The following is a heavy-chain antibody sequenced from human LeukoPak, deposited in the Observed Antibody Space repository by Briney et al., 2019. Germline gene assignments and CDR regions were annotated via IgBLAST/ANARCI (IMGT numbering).Heavy chain of an antibody. J-gene: IGHJ4*02. Sequence: SETLSLTCTVSGGSIGSSTYYWGCIRRPPGKGLEWIGSIFYSGSTYYDPSLKSRVTISVDTSKTQFSLKLSSVTAADTAVYYCARLDPTSDYWGQGTLVTVSS. V-gene: IGHV4-39*01. CDR2: IFYSGST. CDR3: ARLDPTSDY. D-gene: IGHD1-1*01. CDR1: GGSIGSSTYY.